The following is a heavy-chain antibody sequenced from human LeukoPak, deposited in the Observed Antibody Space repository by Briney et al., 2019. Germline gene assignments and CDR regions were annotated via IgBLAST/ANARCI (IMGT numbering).Heavy chain of an antibody. V-gene: IGHV3-20*04. Sequence: PGGSLRLSCAPSGFTFDDYGMSWVRQAPGKGLEWVSDINWNGDSTGYADSVKGRFTISRDNAKNSLYLQMNSLRAEDTAVYYCARAPAYSWFDPWGQGTLVTVSS. J-gene: IGHJ5*02. CDR1: GFTFDDYG. CDR2: INWNGDST. D-gene: IGHD2-21*01. CDR3: ARAPAYSWFDP.